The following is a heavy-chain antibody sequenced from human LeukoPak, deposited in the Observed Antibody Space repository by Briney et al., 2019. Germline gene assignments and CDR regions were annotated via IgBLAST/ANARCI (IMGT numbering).Heavy chain of an antibody. CDR3: ARDRGTTGYYYLDS. CDR1: GGSISSYY. CDR2: IYHTGST. D-gene: IGHD1-26*01. J-gene: IGHJ4*02. V-gene: IGHV4-59*01. Sequence: PSETLSLTCTASGGSISSYYWSWIRQPPGKGLEWIGYIYHTGSTNYSPSLKSRVTMSVDASRNQFSLKLVSVTAADTAVYYCARDRGTTGYYYLDSWGQGILVTVSS.